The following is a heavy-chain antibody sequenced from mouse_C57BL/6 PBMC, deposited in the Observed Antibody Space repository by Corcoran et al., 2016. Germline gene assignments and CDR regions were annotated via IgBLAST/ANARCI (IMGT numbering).Heavy chain of an antibody. CDR1: GYTFTDYY. CDR3: ASLRYMNYYAMDY. V-gene: IGHV1-26*01. Sequence: EVQLQQSGPELVKPGASVKISCKASGYTFTDYYMNWVKQSHGKSLEWIGDINPNNGGTSYNQKFKGKATLTVDKSSSTAYMELRSLTSEDSAVYYCASLRYMNYYAMDYWGQGTSVTVSS. D-gene: IGHD1-1*01. CDR2: INPNNGGT. J-gene: IGHJ4*01.